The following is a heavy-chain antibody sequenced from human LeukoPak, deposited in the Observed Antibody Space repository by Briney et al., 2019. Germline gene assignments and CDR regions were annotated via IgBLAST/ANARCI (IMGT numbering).Heavy chain of an antibody. Sequence: GGSLRLSCAASGFTFSSYAMSWVRQAPGKGLEWVSAISGSGGSTYYADSVKGRFTISRDNSKNMLYLQMNSLRAEDTAVYYCAKDRVATIRSKSIDYWGQGTLVTVSS. CDR1: GFTFSSYA. CDR2: ISGSGGST. V-gene: IGHV3-23*01. J-gene: IGHJ4*02. D-gene: IGHD5-12*01. CDR3: AKDRVATIRSKSIDY.